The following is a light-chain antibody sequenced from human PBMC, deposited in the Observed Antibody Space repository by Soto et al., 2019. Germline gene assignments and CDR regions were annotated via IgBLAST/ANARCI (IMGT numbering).Light chain of an antibody. V-gene: IGKV3-20*01. CDR2: GAS. J-gene: IGKJ1*01. Sequence: EIVLTQSPGTLSLSPEERATLSCRASQSVSSSYLAWYQQKPGQAPRLLLYGASSRATGIPDRFSGSGSGPDFTLTISRLEPEDFAVYYCQQYGSSPWTFGQGTKVEIK. CDR1: QSVSSSY. CDR3: QQYGSSPWT.